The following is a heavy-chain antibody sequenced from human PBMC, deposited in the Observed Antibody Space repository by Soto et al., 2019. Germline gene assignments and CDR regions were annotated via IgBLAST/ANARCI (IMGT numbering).Heavy chain of an antibody. Sequence: EVQLLESGGGLVQPGGSLRLSCTASGFTFSNYAMSWVRQAPGKGLEFVSTISDSGDFTSSADSVRGRFTISSDNSKHTVYLQMDSLRAEDAALYYCAKADCGPIFCHVRDYWGQGTLVTVSS. D-gene: IGHD3-10*02. CDR3: AKADCGPIFCHVRDY. CDR2: ISDSGDFT. V-gene: IGHV3-23*01. CDR1: GFTFSNYA. J-gene: IGHJ4*02.